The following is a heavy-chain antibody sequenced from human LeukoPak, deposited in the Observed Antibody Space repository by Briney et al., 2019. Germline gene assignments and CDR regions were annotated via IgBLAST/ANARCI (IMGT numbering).Heavy chain of an antibody. CDR1: GFTFNTYS. J-gene: IGHJ5*02. CDR3: GRGATDVTRCFLP. CDR2: ISRASESI. V-gene: IGHV3-21*01. Sequence: GGSLRLSCAASGFTFNTYSMSWVRQAPGKGLEWVSIISRASESIFYADSVKGRFTLSRDHAKNSLYLQMNGLKAEEPAVYFCGRGATDVTRCFLPWGQGTGVTVP. D-gene: IGHD1-1*01.